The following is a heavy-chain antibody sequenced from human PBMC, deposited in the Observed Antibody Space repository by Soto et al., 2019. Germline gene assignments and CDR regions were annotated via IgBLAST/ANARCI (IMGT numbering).Heavy chain of an antibody. CDR2: IYYSGST. Sequence: SGTLSLTCPVSGGSLSSYYWSWGRQPPGKGLEWIGYIYYSGSTNYNPSLKSRVTISVDTSKNQFSLKLSSVTAADTAVYYCARAFWSGWIHYYYMDVWGKGTTVTVSS. D-gene: IGHD3-3*01. V-gene: IGHV4-59*01. CDR3: ARAFWSGWIHYYYMDV. CDR1: GGSLSSYY. J-gene: IGHJ6*03.